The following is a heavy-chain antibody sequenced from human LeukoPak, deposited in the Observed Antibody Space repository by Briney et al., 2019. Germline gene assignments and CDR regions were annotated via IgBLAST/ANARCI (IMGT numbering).Heavy chain of an antibody. CDR3: ARWSSDWENNYFDP. CDR2: IYYGGTT. Sequence: SETLSLTCTVSGGSISSHYWGWIRQPPGNRLEWIASIYYGGTTQYNPSLKSRATISIDTSNNRFSLRLTSATAADTAVYYCARWSSDWENNYFDPWGQRILVTVSS. J-gene: IGHJ5*02. V-gene: IGHV4-39*07. D-gene: IGHD6-19*01. CDR1: GGSISSHY.